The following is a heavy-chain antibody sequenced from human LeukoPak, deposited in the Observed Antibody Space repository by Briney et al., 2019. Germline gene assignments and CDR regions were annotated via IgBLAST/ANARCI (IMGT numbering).Heavy chain of an antibody. Sequence: PSETLSLACTVSGGSISSYYWSWIRQPPGKGLEWIGYIYYSGSTNYNPSLKSRVTISVDTSKNQFSLKLSSVTAADTAVYYCARRRYSYGYVDYWGQGTLATASS. V-gene: IGHV4-59*08. CDR1: GGSISSYY. J-gene: IGHJ4*02. D-gene: IGHD5-18*01. CDR2: IYYSGST. CDR3: ARRRYSYGYVDY.